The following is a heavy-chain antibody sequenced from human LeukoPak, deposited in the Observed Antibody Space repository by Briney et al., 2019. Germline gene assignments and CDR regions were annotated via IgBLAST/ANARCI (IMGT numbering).Heavy chain of an antibody. D-gene: IGHD3-10*01. CDR1: GYTLTELS. Sequence: ASMKVSCKVSGYTLTELSMHWVRQAPGKGLEWMGGFDPEDGETIYAQKVQGRVTMTEDTSTDTAYMELSSLRSEDTAVYYCATDPARGVSLWGQGTLVTVSS. CDR3: ATDPARGVSL. V-gene: IGHV1-24*01. J-gene: IGHJ4*02. CDR2: FDPEDGET.